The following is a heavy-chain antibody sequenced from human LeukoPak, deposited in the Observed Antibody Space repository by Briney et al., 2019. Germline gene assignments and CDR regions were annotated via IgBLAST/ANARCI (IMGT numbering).Heavy chain of an antibody. D-gene: IGHD2/OR15-2a*01. CDR3: AREGGHYDTTTYFNDSFDI. CDR1: GYSITNGYY. CDR2: IYHSGST. V-gene: IGHV4-38-2*02. J-gene: IGHJ3*02. Sequence: SETLSLTCTVSGYSITNGYYWGWIRQPPGKGLEWIVSIYHSGSTYYNPSLKSRVTISVDTSKNQFSLKLSSVTAADTAVYYCAREGGHYDTTTYFNDSFDIWGQGTMVTVSS.